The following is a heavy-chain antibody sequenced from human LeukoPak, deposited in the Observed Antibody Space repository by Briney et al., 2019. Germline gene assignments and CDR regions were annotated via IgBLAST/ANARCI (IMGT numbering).Heavy chain of an antibody. CDR1: GFTFSNCA. V-gene: IGHV3-23*01. Sequence: GGSLRLSCAASGFTFSNCAITWVRQAPGKELEWVSTISCGGDNTDYADSVKGRFTVSRDKSKNTVYLQINSLRAEDTAIYYCAKGGQGYYDIAYWGQGTLVTVSS. CDR3: AKGGQGYYDIAY. D-gene: IGHD3-22*01. CDR2: ISCGGDNT. J-gene: IGHJ4*02.